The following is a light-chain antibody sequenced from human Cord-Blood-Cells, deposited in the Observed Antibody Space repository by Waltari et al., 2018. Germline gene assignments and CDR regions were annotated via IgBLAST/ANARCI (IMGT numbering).Light chain of an antibody. CDR3: QQYYSTPFT. J-gene: IGKJ3*01. CDR1: QSVLYSSNNTNY. Sequence: LVMTQSPDSLAVSMGERAPIHCKPSQSVLYSSNNTNYLAWYQQKPGQPPKLLIYGASTRESGVPDRFSGSGSGTDFTLTISSLQAEDVAVYYCQQYYSTPFTFGPGTKVDIK. CDR2: GAS. V-gene: IGKV4-1*01.